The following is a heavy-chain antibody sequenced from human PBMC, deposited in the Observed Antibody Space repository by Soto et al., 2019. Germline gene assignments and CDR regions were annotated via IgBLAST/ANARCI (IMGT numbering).Heavy chain of an antibody. V-gene: IGHV4-39*01. CDR2: IYYSGST. CDR3: ARREGIAAPPDY. CDR1: GGSISSSSYY. J-gene: IGHJ4*02. Sequence: SETLSLTCTVSGGSISSSSYYWGWIRQPPGKGLEWIGSIYYSGSTYYNPSLKSRVTISVDTSKNQFSLKLSSVTAADTAVYYCARREGIAAPPDYWGQGTLVTVSS. D-gene: IGHD6-13*01.